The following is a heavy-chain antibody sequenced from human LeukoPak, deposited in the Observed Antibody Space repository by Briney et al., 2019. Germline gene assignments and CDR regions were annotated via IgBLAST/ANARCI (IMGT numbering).Heavy chain of an antibody. V-gene: IGHV3-23*01. J-gene: IGHJ6*03. CDR2: ISGSGDTT. CDR3: AKDTTAWWYHRAYMDV. Sequence: PGGSLTLSCPASGFTFSRYAMSWVRQAPGGGLEWVSAISGSGDTTYHADSVKGRFTISRDNSENRLSLQMDSLRAEDTAVYFCAKDTTAWWYHRAYMDVWGKGTTVTVSS. CDR1: GFTFSRYA. D-gene: IGHD2-15*01.